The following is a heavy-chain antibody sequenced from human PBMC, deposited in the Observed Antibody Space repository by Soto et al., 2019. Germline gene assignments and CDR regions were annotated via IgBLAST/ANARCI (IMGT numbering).Heavy chain of an antibody. Sequence: PGGSLRLSCEASGMNFGGYWMHWVRQAPGKGLVWVSEINTEGTSTNYADSLKGRFTISRDNARDTLYLQMNSLSVEDTAVYYCATLSAPVDFWVQGTLVTVSS. D-gene: IGHD6-6*01. CDR2: INTEGTST. V-gene: IGHV3-74*01. CDR1: GMNFGGYW. CDR3: ATLSAPVDF. J-gene: IGHJ4*02.